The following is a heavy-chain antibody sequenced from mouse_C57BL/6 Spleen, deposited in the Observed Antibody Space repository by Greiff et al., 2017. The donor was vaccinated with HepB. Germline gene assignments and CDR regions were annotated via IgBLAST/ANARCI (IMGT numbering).Heavy chain of an antibody. CDR1: GFSLTSYG. J-gene: IGHJ4*01. CDR3: ARHRVYYDYDEDYYAMDY. Sequence: VQRVESGPGLVAPSQSLSITCTVSGFSLTSYGVHWVRQPPGKGLEWLVVIWSDGSTTYNSALKSRLSISKDNSKSQVFLKMNSLQTDDTAMYYCARHRVYYDYDEDYYAMDYWGQGTSVTVSS. V-gene: IGHV2-6-1*01. CDR2: IWSDGST. D-gene: IGHD2-4*01.